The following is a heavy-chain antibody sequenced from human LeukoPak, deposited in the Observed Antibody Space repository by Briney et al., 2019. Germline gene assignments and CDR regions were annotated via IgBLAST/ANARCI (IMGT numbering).Heavy chain of an antibody. Sequence: PSQTLSLTCIVSGGSISSGSYYWSWIRQPAGKGLEWIGRIYTSGSTNYNPSLKSRVTISVDTSKNQFSLKLSSVTAADTAVYYCARDRRGDGVDYWGQGTLVTVSS. J-gene: IGHJ4*02. CDR1: GGSISSGSYY. CDR2: IYTSGST. CDR3: ARDRRGDGVDY. D-gene: IGHD4-17*01. V-gene: IGHV4-61*02.